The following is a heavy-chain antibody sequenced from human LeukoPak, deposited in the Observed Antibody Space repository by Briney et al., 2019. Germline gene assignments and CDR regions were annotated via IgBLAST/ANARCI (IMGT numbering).Heavy chain of an antibody. V-gene: IGHV1-69*13. CDR2: IIPIFGTA. CDR3: ARGYRILTGLGPYGMDV. J-gene: IGHJ6*02. Sequence: SVKVSCKASGYTFTGYYMHWVRQAPGQGLEWMGGIIPIFGTANYAQKFQGRVTITADESTSTAYMELSSLRSEDTAVYYCARGYRILTGLGPYGMDVWGQGTTVTVSS. D-gene: IGHD3-9*01. CDR1: GYTFTGYY.